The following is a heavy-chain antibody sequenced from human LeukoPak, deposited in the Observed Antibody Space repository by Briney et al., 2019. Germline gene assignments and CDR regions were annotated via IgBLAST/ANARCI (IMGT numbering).Heavy chain of an antibody. Sequence: PSQTLSLTCTVSGGSISRGDYYWSWIRHPPGKGLEWIGYIYYSGSTYYNPSLKRRVTISVDTSKNQCSLKLCPVTAADTAVYYWARELRSSSFDYWGQGTLVTVSS. CDR3: ARELRSSSFDY. D-gene: IGHD6-6*01. CDR1: GGSISRGDYY. V-gene: IGHV4-30-4*08. CDR2: IYYSGST. J-gene: IGHJ4*02.